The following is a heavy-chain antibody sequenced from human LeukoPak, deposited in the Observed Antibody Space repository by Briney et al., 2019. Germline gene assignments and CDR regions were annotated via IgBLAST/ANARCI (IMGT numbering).Heavy chain of an antibody. CDR2: IYYSGST. V-gene: IGHV4-39*01. J-gene: IGHJ4*02. Sequence: PSETLSLTCTVSGGSISSSSYYWGWIRQPPGKGLEWIGSIYYSGSTYYNPSLKSRVTISVDTSKNQFSLKLTSVTAADTAVYYCARHVYGSGTIYWGQGTLVTVSS. D-gene: IGHD3-10*01. CDR1: GGSISSSSYY. CDR3: ARHVYGSGTIY.